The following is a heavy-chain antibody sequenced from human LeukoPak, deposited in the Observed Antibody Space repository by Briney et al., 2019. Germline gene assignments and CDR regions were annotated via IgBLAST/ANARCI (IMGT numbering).Heavy chain of an antibody. CDR2: IYPGDSDP. Sequence: GESLKISCKGSGYSFTNYWIGWVRQMPGKGLEWMGIIYPGDSDPRYSPSFQGQVTISADKSINTAYVQWNSLKASDTAMYYCARRWYSSWGGFDYWGKGTLVTVSS. CDR3: ARRWYSSWGGFDY. D-gene: IGHD6-19*01. V-gene: IGHV5-51*01. J-gene: IGHJ4*02. CDR1: GYSFTNYW.